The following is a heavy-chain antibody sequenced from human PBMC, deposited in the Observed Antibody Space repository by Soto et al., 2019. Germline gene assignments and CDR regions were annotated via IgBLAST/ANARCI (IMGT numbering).Heavy chain of an antibody. CDR1: GAIVTSGENY. CDR3: LRDLAHCDTGEG. J-gene: IGHJ6*03. D-gene: IGHD2-21*01. V-gene: IGHV4-30-4*08. CDR2: IYDSGVT. Sequence: SETLPLTCGVSGAIVTSGENYWSWVRQPPGKGLEWLGYIYDSGVTSYTPALKSRVTLSLDRPNNQVSLKLRSVTAADTAVHFCLRDLAHCDTGEGWVKRTSVTV.